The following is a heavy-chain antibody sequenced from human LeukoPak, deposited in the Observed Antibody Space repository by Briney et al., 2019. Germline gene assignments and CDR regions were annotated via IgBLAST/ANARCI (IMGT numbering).Heavy chain of an antibody. Sequence: SETLSLTCAVYGGSFSGYYWSWIRQPPGKGLEWIGEINHSGSTNYNPSLKSRVTISVDTSKNQFSLKLSSVTAADTAVYYCARTIKGEQQLVRLRYYYYYYMDVWGKGTTVTVSS. J-gene: IGHJ6*03. CDR3: ARTIKGEQQLVRLRYYYYYYMDV. D-gene: IGHD6-13*01. CDR2: INHSGST. CDR1: GGSFSGYY. V-gene: IGHV4-34*01.